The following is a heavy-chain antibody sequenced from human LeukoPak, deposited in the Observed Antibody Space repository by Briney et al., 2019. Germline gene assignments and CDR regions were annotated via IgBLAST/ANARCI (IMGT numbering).Heavy chain of an antibody. CDR2: IYSGGST. CDR3: AKYYGDDPDYYYYMDV. V-gene: IGHV3-66*01. CDR1: GFTVSNNY. J-gene: IGHJ6*03. D-gene: IGHD4-17*01. Sequence: GGSQRLSCAASGFTVSNNYMRWVRQAPGKGLEWVSLIYSGGSTYYADSVKGRFIISRDNSKNTLYLQMNSLRAEDTAVYYCAKYYGDDPDYYYYMDVWGKGTTVTISS.